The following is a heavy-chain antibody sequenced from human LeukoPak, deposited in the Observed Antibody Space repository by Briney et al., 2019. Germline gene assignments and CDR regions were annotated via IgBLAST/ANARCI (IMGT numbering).Heavy chain of an antibody. J-gene: IGHJ1*01. Sequence: ASVKVSCKASGYTFTKYGITWVRQAPGQGLEWMGWVGTYTGKTNYAQNLQGRVTMTTDTSTRTAYMELGSLRSDDAAVYYCASCHCTNGVCYGECEYFQHWGQGTLVTVSS. CDR3: ASCHCTNGVCYGECEYFQH. D-gene: IGHD2-8*01. CDR2: VGTYTGKT. CDR1: GYTFTKYG. V-gene: IGHV1-18*01.